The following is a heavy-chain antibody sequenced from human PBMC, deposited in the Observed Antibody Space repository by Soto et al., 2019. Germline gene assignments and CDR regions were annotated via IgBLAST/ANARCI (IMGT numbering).Heavy chain of an antibody. Sequence: ASETLSLTCTVSGGSISSGGYYWSWIRQHPGKGLEWIGYIYYSGSTYYNPSLKSRVTISVDTSKNQFSLKLSSVTAADTAVYYCARGVVAATPWFDPWGQGTLVTVSS. CDR1: GGSISSGGYY. D-gene: IGHD2-15*01. CDR3: ARGVVAATPWFDP. CDR2: IYYSGST. V-gene: IGHV4-31*03. J-gene: IGHJ5*02.